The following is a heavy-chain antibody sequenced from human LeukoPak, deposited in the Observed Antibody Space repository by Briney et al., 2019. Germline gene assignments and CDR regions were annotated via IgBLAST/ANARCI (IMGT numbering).Heavy chain of an antibody. CDR3: ASGLRYCSSTSCSNFDY. CDR1: GGSFSGYS. J-gene: IGHJ4*02. Sequence: SETLSLTCAVYGGSFSGYSWSWIRQPPGKGLEWIGEINHSGSTNYNPSLKSRVTISVDTSKNQFSLKLSSVTAADTAVYHGASGLRYCSSTSCSNFDYWGQGTLVTVSS. CDR2: INHSGST. D-gene: IGHD2-2*01. V-gene: IGHV4-34*01.